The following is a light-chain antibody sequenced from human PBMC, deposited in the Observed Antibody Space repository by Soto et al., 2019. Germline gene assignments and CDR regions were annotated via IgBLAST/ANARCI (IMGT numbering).Light chain of an antibody. V-gene: IGLV2-18*02. J-gene: IGLJ1*01. CDR1: SSDVGSYNR. CDR2: EVS. CDR3: SSYISTSTYV. Sequence: QSVLTQPPSVSGSPGQSVTISCTGTSSDVGSYNRVSWYQQPPGTAPKLMIYEVSNRPSGVPDRFSGSKSGNTASLTISGLQAEDEADYYCSSYISTSTYVFGTGTKVTGL.